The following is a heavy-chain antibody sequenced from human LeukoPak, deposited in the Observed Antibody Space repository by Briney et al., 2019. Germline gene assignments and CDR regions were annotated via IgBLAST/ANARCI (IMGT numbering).Heavy chain of an antibody. V-gene: IGHV4-31*03. J-gene: IGHJ6*04. CDR1: GGSISSGGYY. Sequence: SETLSLTCTVSGGSISSGGYYWSWIRQHPGKGLEWIGYIYYSGSTYYNPSLKSRVTISVDTSKNQFSLKLSSVTAADTAVYYCARERWGYCSSTSCYVNYYYGMDVWGKGTTVTVSS. CDR3: ARERWGYCSSTSCYVNYYYGMDV. CDR2: IYYSGST. D-gene: IGHD2-2*01.